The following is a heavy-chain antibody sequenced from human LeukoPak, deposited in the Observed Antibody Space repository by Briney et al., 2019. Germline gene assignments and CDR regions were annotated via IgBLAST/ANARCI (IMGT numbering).Heavy chain of an antibody. J-gene: IGHJ3*02. D-gene: IGHD3-22*01. CDR2: NYYSEST. V-gene: IGHV4-31*03. CDR3: ASRPGYYYDSSGYQGRGAFDI. Sequence: SETLSLPCTVSGDSISRGGYYWSWIRQHPGRGLEWLGYNYYSESTYYNPSLKSRVTISVDTSKNQFSLKLSSVTAADTAVYYCASRPGYYYDSSGYQGRGAFDIWGQGTMVTVSS. CDR1: GDSISRGGYY.